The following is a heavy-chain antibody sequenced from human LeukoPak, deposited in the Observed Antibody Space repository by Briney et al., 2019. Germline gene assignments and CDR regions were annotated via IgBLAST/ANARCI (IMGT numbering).Heavy chain of an antibody. D-gene: IGHD6-19*01. V-gene: IGHV1-46*01. J-gene: IGHJ4*02. CDR2: INPSGGST. Sequence: GASVKVSCKASGYTFTSYYMHWVRQAPGQGLEWMGIINPSGGSTSYAQKFQGRVTMTRDTSTSTVYMELSSLRSEDTAVCYCARGTVAGGPHRSLIDYWGQGTLVTVSS. CDR3: ARGTVAGGPHRSLIDY. CDR1: GYTFTSYY.